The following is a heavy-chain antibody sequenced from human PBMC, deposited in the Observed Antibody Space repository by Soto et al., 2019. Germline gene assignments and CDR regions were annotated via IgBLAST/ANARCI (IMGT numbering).Heavy chain of an antibody. CDR2: IYYSGST. V-gene: IGHV4-59*01. Sequence: SETLSLTCTVSGGSISSYYWSWIRQPPGKGLEWIGYIYYSGSTNYNPSLKSRVTISVDTSKNQFSLKRSSVTAADTAVYYCARVRYSWYFDYWGQGTLVTVSS. D-gene: IGHD3-9*01. CDR1: GGSISSYY. CDR3: ARVRYSWYFDY. J-gene: IGHJ4*02.